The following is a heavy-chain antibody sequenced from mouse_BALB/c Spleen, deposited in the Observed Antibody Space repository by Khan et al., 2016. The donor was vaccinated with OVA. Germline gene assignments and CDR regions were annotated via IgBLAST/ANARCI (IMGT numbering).Heavy chain of an antibody. CDR1: GFSLTNYS. J-gene: IGHJ3*01. V-gene: IGHV2-2*02. Sequence: QVQLQQPGPGLVQPSQSLSITCTVSGFSLTNYSVHWVRQSPGKGLEWLGVIWSAGSTDYNAAFISRLTIRKDNSRSQVFFKMNSLQPNDTAIYYWARRGYDYGRGALFAYWGQGTLVTVSA. CDR3: ARRGYDYGRGALFAY. D-gene: IGHD2-4*01. CDR2: IWSAGST.